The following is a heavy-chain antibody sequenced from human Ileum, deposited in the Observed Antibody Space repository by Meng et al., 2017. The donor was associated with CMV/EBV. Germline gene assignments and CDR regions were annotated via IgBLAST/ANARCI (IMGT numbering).Heavy chain of an antibody. CDR1: AFTLSSLP. CDR2: ISVSGDHT. Sequence: GGSLRLSCADSAFTLSSLPMSWVRQAPGKGLEWVSTISVSGDHTYYVDSVKGRFTISRDSSENTLFLQMNSLRAEDTAIYYCVSPLSSAVVPASTAKAEEHYYYGMDVWGQGTTVTVSS. D-gene: IGHD2-2*01. J-gene: IGHJ6*02. CDR3: VSPLSSAVVPASTAKAEEHYYYGMDV. V-gene: IGHV3-23*01.